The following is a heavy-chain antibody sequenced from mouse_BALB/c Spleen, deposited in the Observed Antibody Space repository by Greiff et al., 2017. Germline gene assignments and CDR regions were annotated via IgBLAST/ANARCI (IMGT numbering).Heavy chain of an antibody. CDR2: INSNGGST. CDR3: ARHWGFAWFAY. J-gene: IGHJ3*01. CDR1: GFTFSSYY. V-gene: IGHV5-6-2*01. Sequence: EVQGVESGGGLVKLGGSLKLSCAASGFTFSSYYMSWVRQTPEKRLELVAAINSNGGSTYYPDTVKGRFTISRDNAKNTLYLQMSSLKSEDTALYYCARHWGFAWFAYWGQGTLVTVSA.